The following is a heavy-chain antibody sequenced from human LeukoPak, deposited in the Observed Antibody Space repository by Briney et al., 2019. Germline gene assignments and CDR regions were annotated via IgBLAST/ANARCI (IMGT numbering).Heavy chain of an antibody. CDR2: ISGSGGSA. CDR1: GITFSNYA. V-gene: IGHV3-23*01. CDR3: ATNYYDSSRAAPDY. J-gene: IGHJ4*02. Sequence: GRSLRLSCAASGITFSNYAMNWVRRAPGKGLEWVSTISGSGGSAYYVDSVKGRFTISRDNSRNTLYLQMNSLRAEDTAVYYCATNYYDSSRAAPDYWGQGTLVTVSS. D-gene: IGHD3-22*01.